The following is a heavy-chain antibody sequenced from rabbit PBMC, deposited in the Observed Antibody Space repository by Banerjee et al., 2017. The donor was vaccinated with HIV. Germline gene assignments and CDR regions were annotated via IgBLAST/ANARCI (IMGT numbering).Heavy chain of an antibody. V-gene: IGHV1S45*01. Sequence: QEQLEESGGDLVKPGASLTLTCTASGFSFSSGYYMYWVRQAPGKGLEWIACIYSSSGSTYYASWAKGRFTISKTSSTTVTLQMTSLTAADTATYFCAREHSYADYGDFNLWGPGTLVTVS. CDR1: GFSFSSGYY. D-gene: IGHD2-1*01. CDR2: IYSSSGST. CDR3: AREHSYADYGDFNL. J-gene: IGHJ4*01.